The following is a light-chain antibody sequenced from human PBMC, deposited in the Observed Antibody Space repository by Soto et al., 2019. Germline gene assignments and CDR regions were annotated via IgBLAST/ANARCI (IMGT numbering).Light chain of an antibody. CDR2: EVS. Sequence: QSVLTQPPPVSGSPGQAVTISFTGTSSEVGSYNRVSWYQQPPGTAPKLMIYEVSNRPSGVPDRFSGSKSGNTASLTISGLQAEDEADYYCNSYTSSSTYVFGTGTKSPS. J-gene: IGLJ1*01. V-gene: IGLV2-18*02. CDR1: SSEVGSYNR. CDR3: NSYTSSSTYV.